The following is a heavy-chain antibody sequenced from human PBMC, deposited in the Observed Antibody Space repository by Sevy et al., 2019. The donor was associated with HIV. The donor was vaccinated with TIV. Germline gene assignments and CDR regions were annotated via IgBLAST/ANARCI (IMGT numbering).Heavy chain of an antibody. D-gene: IGHD2-15*01. V-gene: IGHV4-31*03. Sequence: SETLSLTCTVSGGSIGSGGFYWTWIRQRPGKGLEWIGYIYDSGTTSYNSSLRSRLIISIDTSKNQFSLRLRAVTAADTAVYYCARGRLVMEWYSYVMDVWGQGTTVTVSS. CDR3: ARGRLVMEWYSYVMDV. CDR2: IYDSGTT. J-gene: IGHJ6*02. CDR1: GGSIGSGGFY.